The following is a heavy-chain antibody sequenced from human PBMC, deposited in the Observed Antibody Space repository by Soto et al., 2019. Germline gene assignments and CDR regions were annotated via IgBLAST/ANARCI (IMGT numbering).Heavy chain of an antibody. CDR1: GYTLTELS. D-gene: IGHD5-18*01. CDR3: ATTRRGYSYGHLDY. J-gene: IGHJ4*02. CDR2: FDPGDGET. Sequence: ASVTVSCTISGYTLTELSIHWVRQTLGKGLEWMGGFDPGDGETIYAQKFQGRVTMTEDTSTDTAYMELSSLRSEDTAVYYCATTRRGYSYGHLDYWGQGTLVTVSS. V-gene: IGHV1-24*01.